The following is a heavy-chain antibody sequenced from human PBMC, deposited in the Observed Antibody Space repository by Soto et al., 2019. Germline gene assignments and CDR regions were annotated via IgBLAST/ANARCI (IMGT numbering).Heavy chain of an antibody. J-gene: IGHJ6*02. D-gene: IGHD2-15*01. CDR2: ISYDGSNK. Sequence: GGSPRLSCAASGFTFSSYGMHWVRQAPGKGLEWVAVISYDGSNKYYADSVKGRFTISRDNSKNTLYLQMNSLRAEDTAVYYCAKDRGAGYCSGGSCYYYYYGMDVWGQGTTVTVSS. CDR3: AKDRGAGYCSGGSCYYYYYGMDV. V-gene: IGHV3-30*18. CDR1: GFTFSSYG.